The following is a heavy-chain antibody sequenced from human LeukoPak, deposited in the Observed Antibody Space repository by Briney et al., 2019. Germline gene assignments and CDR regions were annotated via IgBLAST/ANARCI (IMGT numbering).Heavy chain of an antibody. D-gene: IGHD4-11*01. CDR3: AKVVGDYSTCDY. CDR1: GFTFTSYS. J-gene: IGHJ4*02. CDR2: ISASGGST. Sequence: GGSLSLSCAASGFTFTSYSMNWVRQAPGKGLEWVSGISASGGSTYYADSVKGRFTISRDNSKNTLYLQMNSLRAEDTAVYYCAKVVGDYSTCDYWGQGTLVTVSS. V-gene: IGHV3-23*01.